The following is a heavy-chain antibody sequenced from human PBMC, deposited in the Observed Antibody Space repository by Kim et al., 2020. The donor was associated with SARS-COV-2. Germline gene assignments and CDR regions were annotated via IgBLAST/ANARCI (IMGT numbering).Heavy chain of an antibody. D-gene: IGHD3-10*01. CDR1: GYPFDSYS. J-gene: IGHJ5*02. CDR2: ISTYNGNT. V-gene: IGHV1-18*01. CDR3: ARYHNQGNWFDP. Sequence: ASVKVSCKTSGYPFDSYSIGWIRQAPGQGLEWMGWISTYNGNTDFAQKFRGRLTMTKDTPATTVYMELRSLRSDDTAVYYCARYHNQGNWFDPWGQRTLVTVTS.